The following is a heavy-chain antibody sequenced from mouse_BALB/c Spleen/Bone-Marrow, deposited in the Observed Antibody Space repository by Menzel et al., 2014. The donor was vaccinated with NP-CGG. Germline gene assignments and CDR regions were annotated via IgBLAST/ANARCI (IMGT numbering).Heavy chain of an antibody. V-gene: IGHV1-39*01. CDR2: IDLYYGDT. J-gene: IGHJ1*01. CDR3: ARSRYDGTYWYFDV. Sequence: EVQLQQSGPELEKPGASVKISCKASGYSFTGFNMNWVKQSTGKSLEWIGNIDLYYGDTSYNQKFKGKATLTVDKSSSTAYMHLKNLTSESSAVYYCARSRYDGTYWYFDVWGAGTTVTVSS. CDR1: GYSFTGFN. D-gene: IGHD2-14*01.